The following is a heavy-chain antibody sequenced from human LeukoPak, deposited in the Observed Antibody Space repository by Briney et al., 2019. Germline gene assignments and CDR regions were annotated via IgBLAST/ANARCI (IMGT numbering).Heavy chain of an antibody. CDR2: INSDGSST. D-gene: IGHD3-22*01. J-gene: IGHJ4*02. Sequence: GGSLRLSCAASGFTFSSYWMHWVRQAPGKGLVWVSRINSDGSSTSYADSVKGRFTISRDNAQNTLYLQMNSLRAEDTAVYYCARIDSSGYYLWYFDYWRQGTLVTVSS. CDR1: GFTFSSYW. V-gene: IGHV3-74*01. CDR3: ARIDSSGYYLWYFDY.